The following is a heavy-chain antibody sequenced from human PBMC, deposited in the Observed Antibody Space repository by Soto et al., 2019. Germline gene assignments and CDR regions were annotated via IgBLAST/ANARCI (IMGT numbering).Heavy chain of an antibody. CDR1: GDTFTFYS. Sequence: QVQLVQSGAEVKKPGSSVRVSCKASGDTFTFYSINWVRQAPGLGLAWMGRINPILSMSNYAPRFQGRVTMTADKSTSTAYMELSRLTSEDTAMYYCASSYGSGYRAFDYWGQGALVTVSS. V-gene: IGHV1-69*02. CDR2: INPILSMS. D-gene: IGHD3-10*01. J-gene: IGHJ4*02. CDR3: ASSYGSGYRAFDY.